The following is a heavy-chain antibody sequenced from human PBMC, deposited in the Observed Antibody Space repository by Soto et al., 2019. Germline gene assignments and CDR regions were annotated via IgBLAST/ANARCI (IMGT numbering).Heavy chain of an antibody. CDR1: GGTFSSYS. CDR3: ASENVGGSSFDYYYGMDV. V-gene: IGHV1-69*02. J-gene: IGHJ6*02. Sequence: QVQLVQSGAEVKKPGSSVKVSCEASGGTFSSYSINWVRQAPGQGLEWMGRIIPFLDITSYSQKFQGRVTITADKSTRTGYLELSSLRSEDTSVYYCASENVGGSSFDYYYGMDVWGQGTTVTVSS. CDR2: IIPFLDIT. D-gene: IGHD1-26*01.